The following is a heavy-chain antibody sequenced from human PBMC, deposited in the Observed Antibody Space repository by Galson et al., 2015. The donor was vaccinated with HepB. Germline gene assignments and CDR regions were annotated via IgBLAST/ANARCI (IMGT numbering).Heavy chain of an antibody. CDR3: AKIPRTRVVARPGFGY. V-gene: IGHV3-23*01. CDR1: GFTFSSYA. CDR2: ISASGDAT. Sequence: SLRLSCAASGFTFSSYAMSWVRQAPGKGLEWVSSISASGDATHYTDSVKGRFTISRDNSQTTLYLQMNSLRAEDTAVYFCAKIPRTRVVARPGFGYWGQGTLVTVAS. D-gene: IGHD6-6*01. J-gene: IGHJ4*02.